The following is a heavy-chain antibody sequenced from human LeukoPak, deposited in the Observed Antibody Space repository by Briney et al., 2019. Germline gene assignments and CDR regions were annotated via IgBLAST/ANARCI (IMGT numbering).Heavy chain of an antibody. CDR2: ISSSSSYI. CDR3: ARDFRASITIFGVVIQDDNWFAP. Sequence: PGGSLRLSCAASGFTFSSYSMNWVRQAPGKGLEWVSSISSSSSYIYYADSVKGRFTISRDNAKNSLYLQMNSLRAEDTAVYYCARDFRASITIFGVVIQDDNWFAPWGQGTLITVSS. J-gene: IGHJ5*02. V-gene: IGHV3-21*01. D-gene: IGHD3-3*01. CDR1: GFTFSSYS.